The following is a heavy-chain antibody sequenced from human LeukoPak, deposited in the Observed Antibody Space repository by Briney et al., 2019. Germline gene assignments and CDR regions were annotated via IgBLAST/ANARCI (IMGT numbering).Heavy chain of an antibody. CDR3: ALLMAVGRYFDY. Sequence: GGSLRLPCAASGFTFSSYAMSWVRQAPGKGLEWVSAISGSGGSTYYADSVKGRFTIARDNSKNTLYLQMDSLTAEDTAVYYCALLMAVGRYFDYWGQGTLVTVSS. CDR2: ISGSGGST. CDR1: GFTFSSYA. J-gene: IGHJ4*02. D-gene: IGHD3-10*01. V-gene: IGHV3-23*01.